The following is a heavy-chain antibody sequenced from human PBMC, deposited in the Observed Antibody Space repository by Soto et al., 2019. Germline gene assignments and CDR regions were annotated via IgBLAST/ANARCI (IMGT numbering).Heavy chain of an antibody. CDR1: GASLSSDDYY. Sequence: QVRLQESGPGLVKPSQTLSLTCTVSGASLSSDDYYWSWIRQYPGGGLEWIAYIFSSGNTYYSPPSKSRVTTSVDKSKKQFSLNVTSVTVADTAVYYCAGDRRGAFGFDVWGQGTMVTVSS. CDR3: AGDRRGAFGFDV. D-gene: IGHD3-10*01. CDR2: IFSSGNT. V-gene: IGHV4-31*04. J-gene: IGHJ3*01.